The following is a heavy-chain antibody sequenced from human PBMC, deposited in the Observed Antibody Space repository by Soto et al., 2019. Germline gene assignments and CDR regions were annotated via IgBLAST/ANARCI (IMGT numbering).Heavy chain of an antibody. CDR2: IYYSGST. V-gene: IGHV4-59*01. CDR1: GGSISSYY. J-gene: IGHJ5*02. D-gene: IGHD2-2*02. CDR3: ARDRCSSTSCYREMDNWFDP. Sequence: SETLSLTCTVSGGSISSYYWSWIRQPPGKGLDWIGYIYYSGSTNYNPSLKSRVTISVDTSKNQFSLKLSSVTAADTAVYYCARDRCSSTSCYREMDNWFDPRGQGTLVTVSS.